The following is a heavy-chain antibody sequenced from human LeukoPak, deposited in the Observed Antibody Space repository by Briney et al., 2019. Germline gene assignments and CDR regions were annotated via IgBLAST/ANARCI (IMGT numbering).Heavy chain of an antibody. Sequence: SETLSLTCAVYGGSFSDFYWTWIRQPPGKGLEWIGEISHSGSTSYNPSLMGRVTISLDTSKNQFSLSLSSVTAADTAFYYCARRTSTLGGWYRRGLPWFDPWGQGTLVTVSS. J-gene: IGHJ5*02. V-gene: IGHV4-34*01. D-gene: IGHD6-19*01. CDR3: ARRTSTLGGWYRRGLPWFDP. CDR2: ISHSGST. CDR1: GGSFSDFY.